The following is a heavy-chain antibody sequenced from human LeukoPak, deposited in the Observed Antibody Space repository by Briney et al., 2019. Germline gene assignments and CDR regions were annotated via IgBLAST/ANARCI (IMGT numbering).Heavy chain of an antibody. CDR3: ARDVMAVTTYDVGNWFDP. CDR1: GFTFSSYS. D-gene: IGHD4-17*01. V-gene: IGHV3-21*01. CDR2: ISSSSSYI. J-gene: IGHJ5*02. Sequence: PGGSLRLSCAASGFTFSSYSMNWVRQAPGKGLEWVSSISSSSSYIYYADSVKSRFTISRDNAKNSLYLQMNSLRAEDTAVYYCARDVMAVTTYDVGNWFDPWGQGTLVTVSS.